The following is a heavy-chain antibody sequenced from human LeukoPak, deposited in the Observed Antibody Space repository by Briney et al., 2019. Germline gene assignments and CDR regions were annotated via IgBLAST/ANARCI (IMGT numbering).Heavy chain of an antibody. CDR3: AGEVRYTGIRLDY. V-gene: IGHV3-21*01. Sequence: GGSLRLSCVASGFTFSSYNMNWVRQAPGKGLEWVSSISSSGSYIYYADSVKGRFTISRDSAKNSLHLQMNSLRADDTAMYYCAGEVRYTGIRLDYWGQGTLVTVSS. D-gene: IGHD1-14*01. J-gene: IGHJ4*02. CDR1: GFTFSSYN. CDR2: ISSSGSYI.